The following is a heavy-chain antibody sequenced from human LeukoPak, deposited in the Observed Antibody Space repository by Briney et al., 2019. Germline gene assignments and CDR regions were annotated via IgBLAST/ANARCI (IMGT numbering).Heavy chain of an antibody. CDR3: ARRVAVTARYYFDF. V-gene: IGHV4-59*08. CDR2: IYYSGST. J-gene: IGHJ4*02. Sequence: SETLSLTCTVSGGSISSYYWSWIRQPPGKGLEWIGYIYYSGSTNYNPSLKSRVTISVDTSKNQFSLKVNSVTAADTAVYFCARRVAVTARYYFDFWGQGALVTVSS. D-gene: IGHD6-19*01. CDR1: GGSISSYY.